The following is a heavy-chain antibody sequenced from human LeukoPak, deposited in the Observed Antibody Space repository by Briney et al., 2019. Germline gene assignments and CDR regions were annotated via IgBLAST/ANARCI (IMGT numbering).Heavy chain of an antibody. CDR3: ATDTGYSSSWLNYYHYGMDV. Sequence: ASVKVSCKVSGYTLTELSMHWVRQAPGKGLEWMGGFDPEDGETIYAQKFQGRVTMTEDTSTDTAYMELSSLRSEDTAVYYCATDTGYSSSWLNYYHYGMDVWGQGTTVTVSS. CDR2: FDPEDGET. D-gene: IGHD6-13*01. J-gene: IGHJ6*02. V-gene: IGHV1-24*01. CDR1: GYTLTELS.